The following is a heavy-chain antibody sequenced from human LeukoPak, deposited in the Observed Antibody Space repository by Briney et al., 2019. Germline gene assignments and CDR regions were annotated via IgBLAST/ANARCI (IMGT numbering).Heavy chain of an antibody. V-gene: IGHV4-4*07. Sequence: PSETLSLTCDVSGGSVRSYWWGWVRQPAGKGLEWLGRIYSTGSTRFNPSLKSRLTLSIDTSTNQFSLKLTSVTAADTAVYFCARQGYTVSYYFLDYWSRGTLVTASS. J-gene: IGHJ4*02. CDR1: GGSVRSYW. CDR3: ARQGYTVSYYFLDY. CDR2: IYSTGST. D-gene: IGHD1-26*01.